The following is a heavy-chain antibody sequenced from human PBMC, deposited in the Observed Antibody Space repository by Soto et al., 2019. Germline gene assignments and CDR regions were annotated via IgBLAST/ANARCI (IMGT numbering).Heavy chain of an antibody. D-gene: IGHD3-10*01. V-gene: IGHV3-11*01. Sequence: QVQLVESGGCLVKPGGSLRLSCAASAFTFSDYYMSWIRQAPGKGLAWVSYISRSGGTIYYADSVKGRFTLSRDNAKNSLYLQMNSLRAEDTAVYHCVRVGYAYGNDPWGQGTLVAVSS. J-gene: IGHJ5*02. CDR2: ISRSGGTI. CDR3: VRVGYAYGNDP. CDR1: AFTFSDYY.